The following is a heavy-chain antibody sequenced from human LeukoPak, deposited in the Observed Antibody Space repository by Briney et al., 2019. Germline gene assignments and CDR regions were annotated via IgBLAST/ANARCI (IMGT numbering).Heavy chain of an antibody. CDR1: DGSISNYY. D-gene: IGHD5-18*01. Sequence: SETLSLTCSVSDGSISNYYWSWIRQPPGKGLEWIGYIYYSGSTNYNPSLKSRVTISVDTSKNQFSLKLSSVTAADTAVYYCARENRYVDTAMVISSYYFDYWGQGTLVTVSS. CDR3: ARENRYVDTAMVISSYYFDY. J-gene: IGHJ4*02. V-gene: IGHV4-59*01. CDR2: IYYSGST.